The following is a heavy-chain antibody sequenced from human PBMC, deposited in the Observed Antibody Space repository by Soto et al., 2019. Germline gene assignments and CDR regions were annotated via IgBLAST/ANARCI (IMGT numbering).Heavy chain of an antibody. CDR3: ARQNYHGSGNYYGMDV. CDR1: GYSFTSYW. D-gene: IGHD3-10*01. J-gene: IGHJ6*02. CDR2: IDPSDSYT. V-gene: IGHV5-10-1*01. Sequence: GESLKISCKGSGYSFTSYWISWVRQMPGKGLEWMGRIDPSDSYTNYSPSFQGHVTISADKSISTAYLQWSSLKASDTAMYYCARQNYHGSGNYYGMDVWGQGTTVTVSS.